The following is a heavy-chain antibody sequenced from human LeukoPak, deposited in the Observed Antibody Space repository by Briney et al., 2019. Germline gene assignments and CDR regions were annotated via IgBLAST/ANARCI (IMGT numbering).Heavy chain of an antibody. J-gene: IGHJ4*02. CDR3: ARSGWPYYFDY. D-gene: IGHD6-25*01. CDR2: LHSDGTST. Sequence: PGGSLRLSCAASGFTLSNYWMHWVRQAPGKGLVWVSRLHSDGTSTSYADSVRGRFTISRDNARNTLYLQMNTLRADDTAVYYCARSGWPYYFDYWGQGTLVTVSS. CDR1: GFTLSNYW. V-gene: IGHV3-74*01.